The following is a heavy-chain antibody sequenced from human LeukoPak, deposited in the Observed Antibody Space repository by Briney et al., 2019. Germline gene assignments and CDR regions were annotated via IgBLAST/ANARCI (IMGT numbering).Heavy chain of an antibody. CDR2: VYYGRSP. V-gene: IGHV4-39*02. CDR3: ARSSGTGTFSY. Sequence: SETLSLTCTVSGDSISRSTYYWAWIRQPPGKGQEWIGSVYYGRSPYFNPSLESRATISVDTSKNHFSLKMSSVTAADTAVYYCARSSGTGTFSYWGQGTLATVSS. J-gene: IGHJ4*02. D-gene: IGHD6-25*01. CDR1: GDSISRSTYY.